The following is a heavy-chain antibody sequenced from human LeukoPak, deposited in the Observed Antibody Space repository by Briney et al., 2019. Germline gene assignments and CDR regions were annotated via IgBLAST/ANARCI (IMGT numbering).Heavy chain of an antibody. CDR1: GGSFSGYY. Sequence: SETLSLTCAVYGGSFSGYYWSWIRQPPGKGLERIGEINHSGSTNYNPSLKSRVTISVDTSKNQFSLKLSSVTAADTAVYYCARYVSGYANWFDPWGQGTLVTVSS. CDR2: INHSGST. V-gene: IGHV4-34*01. J-gene: IGHJ5*02. CDR3: ARYVSGYANWFDP. D-gene: IGHD3-16*01.